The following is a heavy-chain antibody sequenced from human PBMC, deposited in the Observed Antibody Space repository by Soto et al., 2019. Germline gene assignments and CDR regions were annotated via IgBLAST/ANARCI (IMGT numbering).Heavy chain of an antibody. V-gene: IGHV1-18*01. D-gene: IGHD6-13*01. Sequence: QVQLVQSGAEVKKPGASVKVSCKASGYTFTSYGISWVRQAPGQGLEWMGWISAYNGNTNYAQKLQGRVTMTTDTSTSTAYMELRSLRSDDTAVYSCAFAAAGYYYYGMDVWCQGTTVTVSS. CDR1: GYTFTSYG. J-gene: IGHJ6*02. CDR3: AFAAAGYYYYGMDV. CDR2: ISAYNGNT.